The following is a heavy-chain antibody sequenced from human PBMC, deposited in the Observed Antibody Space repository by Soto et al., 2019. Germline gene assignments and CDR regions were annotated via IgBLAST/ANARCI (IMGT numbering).Heavy chain of an antibody. CDR2: IYYSGST. V-gene: IGHV4-39*01. CDR1: GGSISSSSYY. J-gene: IGHJ3*02. CDR3: ARLELVTVTTYSAVAFDI. D-gene: IGHD4-17*01. Sequence: SETLSLTCTVSGGSISSSSYYWGWIRQPPGKGLEWIGSIYYSGSTYYNPSLKSRVTISVDTSKNQFSLKLSSVTAADTAVYYCARLELVTVTTYSAVAFDIWGQGTMITVSS.